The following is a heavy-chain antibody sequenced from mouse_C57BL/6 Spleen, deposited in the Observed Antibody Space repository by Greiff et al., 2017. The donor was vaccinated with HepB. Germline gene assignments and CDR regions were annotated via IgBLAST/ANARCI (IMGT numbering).Heavy chain of an antibody. CDR3: ASEDSSGYVGAMDY. CDR2: ISYDGSN. CDR1: GYSITSGYY. V-gene: IGHV3-6*01. D-gene: IGHD3-2*02. Sequence: VQLQQSGPGLVKPSQSLSLTCSVTGYSITSGYYWNWIRQFPGNKLEWMGYISYDGSNNYNPSLKNRISITRDTSKNQFFLKLNSLTTEDTATYYSASEDSSGYVGAMDYWGQGTSVTVSS. J-gene: IGHJ4*01.